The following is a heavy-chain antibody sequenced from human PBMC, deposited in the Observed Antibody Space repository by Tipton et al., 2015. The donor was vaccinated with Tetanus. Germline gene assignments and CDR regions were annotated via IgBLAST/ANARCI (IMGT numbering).Heavy chain of an antibody. V-gene: IGHV1-18*01. D-gene: IGHD3-9*01. J-gene: IGHJ4*02. CDR2: ISAYNGNT. Sequence: QLVQSGAEVKKPGASVKVSCKASGYTFTSYGISWVRQAPGQGLEWMGWISAYNGNTNYAQKLQGRVTMTTDTSTSTAYMVLRSVRPGDTGVYYCARVKGQFRYLDWLPNGGPGYWGQGPLVAVSS. CDR1: GYTFTSYG. CDR3: ARVKGQFRYLDWLPNGGPGY.